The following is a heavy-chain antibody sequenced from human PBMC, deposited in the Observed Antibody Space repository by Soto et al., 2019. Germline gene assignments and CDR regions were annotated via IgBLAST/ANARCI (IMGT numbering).Heavy chain of an antibody. J-gene: IGHJ4*02. Sequence: SETLSLTCTVSGGSISSYYWSWIRQPPGKGLEWIGSIYYSGSTNYNPSLKSRVTISVDTSKNQFSLKLSSVTAADTAVYYCARGDYLHYFDYWGQGTLVTVSS. CDR2: IYYSGST. CDR1: GGSISSYY. CDR3: ARGDYLHYFDY. V-gene: IGHV4-59*01. D-gene: IGHD4-17*01.